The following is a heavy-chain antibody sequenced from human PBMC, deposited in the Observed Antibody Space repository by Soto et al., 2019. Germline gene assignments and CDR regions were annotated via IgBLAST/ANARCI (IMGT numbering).Heavy chain of an antibody. Sequence: SETLSLTCTVSGGSVSSSSYYWGWIRQPPGKGLEWIGSIYYSGSTYYNPSLKSRVTISVDTSKNQFSLKLSSVTAADTAVYYCASSKSYDFWSGYYIFYYGMDVWGQGTTVTASS. CDR1: GGSVSSSSYY. D-gene: IGHD3-3*01. CDR2: IYYSGST. CDR3: ASSKSYDFWSGYYIFYYGMDV. V-gene: IGHV4-39*01. J-gene: IGHJ6*02.